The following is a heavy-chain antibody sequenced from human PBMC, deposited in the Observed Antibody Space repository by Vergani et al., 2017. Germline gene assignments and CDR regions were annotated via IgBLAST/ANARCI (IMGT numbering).Heavy chain of an antibody. CDR2: IIPIFGTA. J-gene: IGHJ6*02. CDR1: GGTFSSYA. V-gene: IGHV1-69*13. CDR3: ARDGAAGTGYYYYYGMDV. D-gene: IGHD6-13*01. Sequence: QVQLVQSGAEVKKPGSSVKVSCKASGGTFSSYAISWVRQAPGQGLEWMGRIIPIFGTANYAQKFQGRVTITADESTSTAYMGLSSLRSEDTAVYYCARDGAAGTGYYYYYGMDVWGQGTTVTVSS.